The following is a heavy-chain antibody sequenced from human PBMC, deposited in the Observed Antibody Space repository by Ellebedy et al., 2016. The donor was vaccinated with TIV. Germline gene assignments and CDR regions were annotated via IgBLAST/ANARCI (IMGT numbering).Heavy chain of an antibody. CDR2: IYSGGST. Sequence: GESLKISCAASGFTVSSNYMSWVRQAPGKGLEWVSVIYSGGSTYYADSVKGRFTISRDNSKNTLYLQMNSLRAEDTAVYYCAKDPLVGAHGFDYWGQGTLVTVSS. V-gene: IGHV3-53*01. CDR3: AKDPLVGAHGFDY. J-gene: IGHJ4*02. CDR1: GFTVSSNY. D-gene: IGHD1-26*01.